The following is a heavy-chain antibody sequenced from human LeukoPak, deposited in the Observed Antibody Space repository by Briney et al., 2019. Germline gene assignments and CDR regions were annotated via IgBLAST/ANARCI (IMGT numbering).Heavy chain of an antibody. CDR2: IKKDGSEK. V-gene: IGHV3-7*01. D-gene: IGHD3-10*01. Sequence: PGGSLRLSCAASGFTYSSYWMSWVRQAPGKGLECVANIKKDGSEKYYVDSVKGRFTISRDNAKNSLYLQMNSMRAEDTAVYYCARGSFGEFGLGYWGQGTLVTVSS. CDR1: GFTYSSYW. J-gene: IGHJ4*02. CDR3: ARGSFGEFGLGY.